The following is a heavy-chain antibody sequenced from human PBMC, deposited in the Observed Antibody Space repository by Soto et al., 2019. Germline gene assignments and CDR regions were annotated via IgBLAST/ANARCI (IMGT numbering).Heavy chain of an antibody. Sequence: QMQLQASGPGLVKPSETLSLTCNVSGASVSNGYWSWIRQPPGKGLQWIGFMYFGGSFNYNPSLTTRATISVETSMNQFSRKLTSVTASDTAVYYCARSYYDSTGFAVDPWGQGTLVTVSS. CDR1: GASVSNGY. CDR3: ARSYYDSTGFAVDP. V-gene: IGHV4-59*02. D-gene: IGHD3-22*01. J-gene: IGHJ5*02. CDR2: MYFGGSF.